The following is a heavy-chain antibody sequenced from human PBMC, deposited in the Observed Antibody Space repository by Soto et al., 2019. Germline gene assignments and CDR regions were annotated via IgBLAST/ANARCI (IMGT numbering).Heavy chain of an antibody. CDR2: ISAHNGNT. CDR3: AGGSYWDY. Sequence: QVHLVQSGAEVKKPGASVKVSCKGSGYTFTSYGITWVRQAPGQGLEWMGWISAHNGNTDYAQKLQGRVTVTRDTSTRPDYMELRSLRSDDAAVYYCAGGSYWDYWGQGALVTVSS. J-gene: IGHJ4*02. V-gene: IGHV1-18*01. CDR1: GYTFTSYG.